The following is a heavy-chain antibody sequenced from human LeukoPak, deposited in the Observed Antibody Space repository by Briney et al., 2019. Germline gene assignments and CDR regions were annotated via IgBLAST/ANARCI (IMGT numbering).Heavy chain of an antibody. D-gene: IGHD2-8*01. CDR1: GGSFSAYY. Sequence: SETLSLTCAVYGGSFSAYYWSWIRQPPGKGLEWIGEINHSGSTNYNPSLKSRVTISVDTSKNQFSLKLSSVTAADTAVYYCARRDLYSLLIDYWGQGTLVTVSS. J-gene: IGHJ4*02. V-gene: IGHV4-34*01. CDR3: ARRDLYSLLIDY. CDR2: INHSGST.